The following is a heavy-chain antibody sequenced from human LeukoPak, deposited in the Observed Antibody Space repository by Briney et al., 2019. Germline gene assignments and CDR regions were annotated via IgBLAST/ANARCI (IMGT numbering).Heavy chain of an antibody. CDR2: ISAYNGNT. CDR3: ARGLPGYCSGDHCYCYFDY. V-gene: IGHV1-18*01. J-gene: IGHJ4*02. Sequence: GASVKVSCKASGYTFTSYGISWVRQSPGQGLEGMGWISAYNGNTNYAQKLQGRVTMTTDTSTSTAYMELRSLRSDDTAVYYCARGLPGYCSGDHCYCYFDYWGQGTLVTVSS. CDR1: GYTFTSYG. D-gene: IGHD2-15*01.